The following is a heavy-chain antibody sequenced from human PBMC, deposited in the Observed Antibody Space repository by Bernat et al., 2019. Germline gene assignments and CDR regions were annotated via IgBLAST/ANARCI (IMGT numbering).Heavy chain of an antibody. CDR2: ISSSSSYI. CDR3: ARAGDHGDWYFDL. V-gene: IGHV3-21*01. Sequence: EVQLVESGGGLVKSGGSLRLSCAASGFTFSSYSMNWVRQAPGKGLEWVSSISSSSSYIYYADSVKGRFTISRDNAKNSLYLQMNSLRAEDTAVYYCARAGDHGDWYFDLWGRDTLVTVSS. J-gene: IGHJ2*01. D-gene: IGHD7-27*01. CDR1: GFTFSSYS.